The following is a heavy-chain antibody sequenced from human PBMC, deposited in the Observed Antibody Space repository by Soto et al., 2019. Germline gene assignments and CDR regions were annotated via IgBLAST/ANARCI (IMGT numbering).Heavy chain of an antibody. CDR1: GGSITYYF. CDR3: ERVATMAALRGTFQH. Sequence: PPETLSLTCAVSGGSITYYFWNWFRQPPGKGLEWIGYIYYSGTTNYNPSLKSRVTISVDTSKNQFSLKLSSVTAADTAVYYCERVATMAALRGTFQH. J-gene: IGHJ1*01. CDR2: IYYSGTT. D-gene: IGHD6-6*01. V-gene: IGHV4-59*01.